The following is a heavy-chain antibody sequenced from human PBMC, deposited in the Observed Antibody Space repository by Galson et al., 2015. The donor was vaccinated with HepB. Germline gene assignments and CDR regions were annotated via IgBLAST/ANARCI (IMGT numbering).Heavy chain of an antibody. CDR1: GYTFTSYG. Sequence: SVKVSCKASGYTFTSYGISWVRQAPGQGLEWMGWIRAYNGNTNYAQKLQGRVTMTTDTSTSTAYMELGSLRSDDTAVYYCARGRFTIFGVVIYEGYGMDVWGQGTTVTVSS. CDR3: ARGRFTIFGVVIYEGYGMDV. CDR2: IRAYNGNT. V-gene: IGHV1-18*01. D-gene: IGHD3-3*01. J-gene: IGHJ6*02.